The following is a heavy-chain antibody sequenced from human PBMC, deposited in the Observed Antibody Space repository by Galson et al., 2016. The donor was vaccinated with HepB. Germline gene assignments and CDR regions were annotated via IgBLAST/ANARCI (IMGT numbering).Heavy chain of an antibody. Sequence: SLRLSCAASGFTFGDFAIHWVRQAPGKGLEWVSGISWNSGRLTYTDSVKGRFTISRDNAKNSLYMQMYSLSPDDTAFYYCAKDTPGSSYGSRDFQHWGQGTLVTVSS. CDR1: GFTFGDFA. CDR2: ISWNSGRL. CDR3: AKDTPGSSYGSRDFQH. D-gene: IGHD4-17*01. J-gene: IGHJ1*01. V-gene: IGHV3-9*01.